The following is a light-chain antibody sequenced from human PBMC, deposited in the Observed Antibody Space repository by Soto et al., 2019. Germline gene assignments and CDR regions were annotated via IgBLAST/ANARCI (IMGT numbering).Light chain of an antibody. J-gene: IGKJ5*01. CDR1: QSVTSTY. Sequence: EIVLMQSPGTLSLSPGERATLSCRASQSVTSTYLGWYQQHPGQAPSLLIYGASSRATGIPDRFSGSGSGTDFTLTISSLEPEDFAVYYCQQYMSAPITFGQGTRVEIK. CDR3: QQYMSAPIT. V-gene: IGKV3-20*01. CDR2: GAS.